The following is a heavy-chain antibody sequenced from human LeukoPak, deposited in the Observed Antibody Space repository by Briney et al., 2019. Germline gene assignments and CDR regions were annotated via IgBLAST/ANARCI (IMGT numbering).Heavy chain of an antibody. Sequence: PGGSLRLSCAASGFTFSSYAMSWVRQAPGKGLEWVSAISGSGGSTYYADSVKGRFTISRDNSKNTLYLQMNSLRAEDTAVYYCAKDLVSPDYSGTPSDYWGQGTLVTVSS. V-gene: IGHV3-23*01. J-gene: IGHJ4*02. CDR1: GFTFSSYA. CDR2: ISGSGGST. D-gene: IGHD4-23*01. CDR3: AKDLVSPDYSGTPSDY.